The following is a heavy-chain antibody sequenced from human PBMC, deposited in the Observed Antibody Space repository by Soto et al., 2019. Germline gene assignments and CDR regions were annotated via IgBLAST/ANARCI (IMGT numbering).Heavy chain of an antibody. Sequence: QVQLVESGGGVVQPGRSLRLSCAASGFTFSSYAMHWVRQAPGKGLEWVAVISYDGSNKYYADSVKGRFTISRDNSKNTLYLQMNSLRAEDTAVYYCAREAHQLELTYYFDYWGQGTLVTVSS. D-gene: IGHD1-1*01. V-gene: IGHV3-30-3*01. CDR3: AREAHQLELTYYFDY. J-gene: IGHJ4*02. CDR1: GFTFSSYA. CDR2: ISYDGSNK.